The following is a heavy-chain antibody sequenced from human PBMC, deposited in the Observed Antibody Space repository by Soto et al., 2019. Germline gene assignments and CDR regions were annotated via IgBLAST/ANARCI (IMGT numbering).Heavy chain of an antibody. CDR2: IYWDDDK. CDR1: GFSLSTSGVG. V-gene: IGHV2-5*02. CDR3: AHRPDSGWPSVFFDY. D-gene: IGHD6-19*01. Sequence: QITLKESGPTLVKPTQTLTLTCTFSGFSLSTSGVGVGWIRQPPGKALEWLALIYWDDDKRYSPSLKSRLTITKDTSKNQVVLIMTNMDPVDTATYYCAHRPDSGWPSVFFDYWGQGTLVTVSS. J-gene: IGHJ4*02.